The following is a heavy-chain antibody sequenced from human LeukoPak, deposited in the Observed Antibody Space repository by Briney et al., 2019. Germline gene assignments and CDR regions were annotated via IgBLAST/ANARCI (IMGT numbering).Heavy chain of an antibody. CDR1: GGSISSSSYY. V-gene: IGHV4-39*01. CDR3: ARRPFYYYDSSGYYDY. CDR2: IYYSGST. Sequence: SETLSLTCTVSGGSISSSSYYWGWIRQPPGKGLEWVGSIYYSGSTYYNPSLKSRVTISVDTSKNQFSLKLSSVTAADTAVYYCARRPFYYYDSSGYYDYWGQGTLVTVSS. D-gene: IGHD3-22*01. J-gene: IGHJ4*02.